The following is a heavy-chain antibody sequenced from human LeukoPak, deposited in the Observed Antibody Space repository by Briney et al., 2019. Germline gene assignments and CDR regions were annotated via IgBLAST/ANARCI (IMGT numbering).Heavy chain of an antibody. CDR1: GFTFSSCG. Sequence: PGGSLRLSCAASGFTFSSCGMHWVRQAPGKGLEWVALIGYDGTNEYYADSVKGRFTISRDNSKNTLYLQMKSLRAEDTAVYYCARDSYCSRTSCYAPSFDYWGQGTLVTVSS. V-gene: IGHV3-33*01. J-gene: IGHJ4*02. CDR3: ARDSYCSRTSCYAPSFDY. CDR2: IGYDGTNE. D-gene: IGHD2-2*01.